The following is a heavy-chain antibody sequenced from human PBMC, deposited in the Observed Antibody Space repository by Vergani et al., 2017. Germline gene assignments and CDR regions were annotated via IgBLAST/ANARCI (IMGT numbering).Heavy chain of an antibody. CDR3: ARTSSGSYYLDY. J-gene: IGHJ4*02. Sequence: QVQLQQWGAGLLKPSETLSLTCAVYGGSFSGYYWSSIRQPPGKGLEWIGEINHSGSTNYNPSLKSRVTISVDTSKNQFSLKLSSVTAADTAVYYCARTSSGSYYLDYWGQGTLVTVSS. CDR1: GGSFSGYY. V-gene: IGHV4-34*01. CDR2: INHSGST. D-gene: IGHD1-26*01.